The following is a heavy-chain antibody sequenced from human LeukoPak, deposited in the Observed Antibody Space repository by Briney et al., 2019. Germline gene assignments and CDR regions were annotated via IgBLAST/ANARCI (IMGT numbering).Heavy chain of an antibody. Sequence: SGGSLRLSCAASGVTFSSYGMHWVRQAPGKGLEWVAVIWYDGSNKYYADSVKGVFTISRDNSKNTLYLQMNSLRAEDTAVYYCAKDYTVTTSNWFDPWGQGTLVTVSS. D-gene: IGHD4-11*01. V-gene: IGHV3-33*06. J-gene: IGHJ5*02. CDR2: IWYDGSNK. CDR3: AKDYTVTTSNWFDP. CDR1: GVTFSSYG.